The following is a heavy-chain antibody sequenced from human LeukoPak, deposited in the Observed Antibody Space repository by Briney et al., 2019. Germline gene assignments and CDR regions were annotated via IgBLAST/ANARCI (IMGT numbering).Heavy chain of an antibody. CDR3: ARVRKDIQSMVRGQNYYYYMDV. CDR1: GFTFSSYS. J-gene: IGHJ6*03. CDR2: ISSSSSTI. D-gene: IGHD3-10*01. V-gene: IGHV3-48*04. Sequence: AGGSLRLSCAASGFTFSSYSMNWVRQAPGKGLEWVSYISSSSSTIYYADSVKGRLTISRDNAKNSLYLQMNSLRAEDTAVYYCARVRKDIQSMVRGQNYYYYMDVWGKGTTVTISS.